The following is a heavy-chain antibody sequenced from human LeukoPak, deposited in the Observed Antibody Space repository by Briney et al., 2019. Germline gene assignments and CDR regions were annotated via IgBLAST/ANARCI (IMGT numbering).Heavy chain of an antibody. J-gene: IGHJ3*02. Sequence: SGGSLRLSCAASGFTFSSYGMHWVRQAPGKGLEWVAVIWYDGSNKYYVDSVKGRFTISRDNAKNSLYLQMNSLRAVDTAVYFCARPTTVTMVDAFNIWGLGTMVTVSS. CDR3: ARPTTVTMVDAFNI. V-gene: IGHV3-33*03. CDR2: IWYDGSNK. CDR1: GFTFSSYG. D-gene: IGHD4-17*01.